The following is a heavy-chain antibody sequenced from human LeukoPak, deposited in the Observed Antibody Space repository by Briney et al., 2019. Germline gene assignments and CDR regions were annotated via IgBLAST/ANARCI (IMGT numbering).Heavy chain of an antibody. CDR2: INHSGST. CDR3: ARDKDYYDSSGRSNWFDP. D-gene: IGHD3-22*01. CDR1: GGSFSGYY. Sequence: SETLSLTCAVYGGSFSGYYWSWFRQPPGKGLAWIGEINHSGSTNYNPSLKSRVTISVGTSKNQFSLKLSSVTAADTAVYYCARDKDYYDSSGRSNWFDPWGQGTLVTVSS. J-gene: IGHJ5*02. V-gene: IGHV4-34*01.